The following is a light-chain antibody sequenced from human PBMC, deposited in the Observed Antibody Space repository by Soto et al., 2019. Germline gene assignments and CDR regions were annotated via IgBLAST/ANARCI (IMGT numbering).Light chain of an antibody. Sequence: ISITQSGCSLTTSVRDRVSITCRSSQTITSYLNWYQQKPGKAPKSLIYAASNLQSGVPSRFSGSGSGTDFTLTISSLQPEDFATYYCQQSYSTPNTFGQGTRLEIK. V-gene: IGKV1-39*01. CDR1: QTITSY. J-gene: IGKJ5*01. CDR2: AAS. CDR3: QQSYSTPNT.